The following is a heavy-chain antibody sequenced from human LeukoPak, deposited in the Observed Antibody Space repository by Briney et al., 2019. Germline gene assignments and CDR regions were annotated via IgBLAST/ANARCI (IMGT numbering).Heavy chain of an antibody. CDR3: ARVYFLGSSSWYFDY. CDR2: IYSGGST. D-gene: IGHD6-6*01. Sequence: GGSLRLSCAASGFTVSSNYMSWVRQAPGKGLEWVSVIYSGGSTYYADSVKGRFTISRDNSKDTLYLQMNSLRAEDTAVYYCARVYFLGSSSWYFDYWGQGTLVTVSS. V-gene: IGHV3-66*01. J-gene: IGHJ4*02. CDR1: GFTVSSNY.